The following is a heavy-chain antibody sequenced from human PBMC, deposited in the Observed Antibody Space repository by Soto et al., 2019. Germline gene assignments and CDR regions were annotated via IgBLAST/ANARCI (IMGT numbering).Heavy chain of an antibody. J-gene: IGHJ4*02. Sequence: GGSLRLSCAASGFTFSSYGMHWVRQAPGKGLEWVAVISYDGSNKYYAESVKGRFTISRDNSKNTLYLQMNSLRAEDTAVYYCAKEPMVRGPPDYWGQGTLVTVSS. CDR3: AKEPMVRGPPDY. D-gene: IGHD3-10*01. CDR1: GFTFSSYG. CDR2: ISYDGSNK. V-gene: IGHV3-30*18.